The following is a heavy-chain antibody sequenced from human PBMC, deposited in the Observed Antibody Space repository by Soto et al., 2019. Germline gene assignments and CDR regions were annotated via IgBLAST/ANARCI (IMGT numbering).Heavy chain of an antibody. V-gene: IGHV4-4*02. CDR3: ARSGFGELPYGMDV. J-gene: IGHJ6*02. CDR1: GGSISSSNW. CDR2: IYHSGST. Sequence: KSSETLSLTCAVSGGSISSSNWWSWVRQPPGKGLEWIGEIYHSGSTNYNPSLKSRVTISVDKSKNQFSLKLSSVTAADTAVYYCARSGFGELPYGMDVWGQGTTVTVSS. D-gene: IGHD3-10*01.